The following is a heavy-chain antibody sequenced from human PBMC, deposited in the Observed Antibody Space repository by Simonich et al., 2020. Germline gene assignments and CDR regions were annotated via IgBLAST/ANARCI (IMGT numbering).Heavy chain of an antibody. J-gene: IGHJ1*01. CDR1: GYTFTGYY. V-gene: IGHV1-2*02. CDR3: ARSHIAAAGTGYFQH. D-gene: IGHD6-13*01. Sequence: QVQLVQSGAEVKKPGASVKVSCKASGYTFTGYYMHWVRQAPGQGLEWMGWINPNRGGTNYGQKCQGRVTMTRDTSISTAYMELSRRRSDDTAVYYCARSHIAAAGTGYFQHWGQGTLVTVSS. CDR2: INPNRGGT.